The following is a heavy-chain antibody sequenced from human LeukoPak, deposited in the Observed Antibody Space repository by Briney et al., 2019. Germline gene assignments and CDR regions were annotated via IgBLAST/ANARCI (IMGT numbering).Heavy chain of an antibody. CDR2: IYYSGST. V-gene: IGHV4-31*03. Sequence: SETLSLTCTVSGGSISSGGYYWSWIRQHPGKGLEWIGYIYYSGSTYYNPSLKSRVTISVDTSKNRFSLKLSSVTAADTAVYYCARYQLQKYYFDYWGQGTLVTVSS. CDR3: ARYQLQKYYFDY. D-gene: IGHD2-2*01. J-gene: IGHJ4*02. CDR1: GGSISSGGYY.